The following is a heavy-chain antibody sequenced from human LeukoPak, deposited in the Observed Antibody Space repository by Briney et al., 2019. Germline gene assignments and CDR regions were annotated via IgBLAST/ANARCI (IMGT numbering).Heavy chain of an antibody. J-gene: IGHJ4*02. V-gene: IGHV3-23*01. CDR2: IGGSASGT. Sequence: KAGGSLRLSCAASGFTFSSYTMSWVRQAPGKGLEWVSTIGGSASGTFYADSVKGRFTISRDNSKNTLYLQMNSLRAEDTAVYYCARRSPIAATGTRRLEDWGQGTLVTVSS. CDR1: GFTFSSYT. CDR3: ARRSPIAATGTRRLED. D-gene: IGHD6-13*01.